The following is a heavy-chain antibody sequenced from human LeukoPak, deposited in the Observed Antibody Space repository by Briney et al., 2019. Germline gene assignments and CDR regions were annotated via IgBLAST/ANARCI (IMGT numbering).Heavy chain of an antibody. CDR1: GGSFSGYY. Sequence: SETLSLTCAVYGGSFSGYYWSWIRQPPGKGLEWIGEINHSGSTNYNPSLKSRVTISVDTSKNQFSLKLSSVTAADTAVYYCARGLGSWYFFGPFDYWGRGTLVTVSS. J-gene: IGHJ4*02. V-gene: IGHV4-34*01. CDR3: ARGLGSWYFFGPFDY. CDR2: INHSGST. D-gene: IGHD6-13*01.